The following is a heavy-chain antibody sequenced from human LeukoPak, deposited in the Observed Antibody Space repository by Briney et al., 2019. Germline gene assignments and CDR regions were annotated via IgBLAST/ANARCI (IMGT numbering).Heavy chain of an antibody. D-gene: IGHD1-7*01. CDR1: GGTFSSYA. CDR2: IIPIFGTA. Sequence: SVKVSCKASGGTFSSYAISWVRQAPGQGLEWMGRIIPIFGTANYAQKFQSRVTITTDESTSTAYMELSSLRSEDTAVYYCERGHISGTVTYLDYWGQGTLVTVSS. CDR3: ERGHISGTVTYLDY. J-gene: IGHJ4*02. V-gene: IGHV1-69*05.